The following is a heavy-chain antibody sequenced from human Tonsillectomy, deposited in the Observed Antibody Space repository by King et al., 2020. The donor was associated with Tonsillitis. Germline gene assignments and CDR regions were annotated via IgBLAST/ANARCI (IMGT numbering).Heavy chain of an antibody. V-gene: IGHV1-18*01. CDR1: AYMFTTYG. CDR2: INTYTGDI. CDR3: ARDQRVNRGYFSGWYGGY. J-gene: IGHJ4*02. D-gene: IGHD2-15*01. Sequence: QLVQSGAEMKKPGASVKISCKAPAYMFTTYGMSWVRQAPGQGPEWMAWINTYTGDIDYAQRLQGRVTVTRHTSTSTVYMELRSLTSDDTAMYYCARDQRVNRGYFSGWYGGYWGQGTLVTVSS.